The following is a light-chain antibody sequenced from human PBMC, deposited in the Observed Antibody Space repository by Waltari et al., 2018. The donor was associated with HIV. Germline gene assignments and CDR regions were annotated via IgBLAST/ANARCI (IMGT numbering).Light chain of an antibody. CDR1: SPTIGSNT. J-gene: IGLJ3*02. V-gene: IGLV1-44*01. Sequence: QSVLTQPPSASGTPGPRATIFCSGSSPTIGSNTLNWYQHLPGTAPKLLIYNNNQRPSGVPERFSGSKSGTSASLAITGLQAEDEADYYCQSYDSGRRVFGGGTKLAVL. CDR2: NNN. CDR3: QSYDSGRRV.